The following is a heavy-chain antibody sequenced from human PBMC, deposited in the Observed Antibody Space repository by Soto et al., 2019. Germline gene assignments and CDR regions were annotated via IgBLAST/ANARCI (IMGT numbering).Heavy chain of an antibody. J-gene: IGHJ5*02. CDR2: IYATGTT. D-gene: IGHD1-1*01. CDR3: VRDGTKTLRDWFDP. Sequence: SSEPLSLTCTVSGASISVFYWSWIRKSSGKGLEWIGRIYATGTTDYNPSLKSRVMMSVDTSKKQFSLKLRSVTAADTAVYYCVRDGTKTLRDWFDPWGQGISVTVSS. CDR1: GASISVFY. V-gene: IGHV4-4*07.